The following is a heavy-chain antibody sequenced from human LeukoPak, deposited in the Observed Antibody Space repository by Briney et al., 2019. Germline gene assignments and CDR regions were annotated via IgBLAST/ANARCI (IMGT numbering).Heavy chain of an antibody. D-gene: IGHD5-12*01. Sequence: ASVKVSCKASGYTFTSYYMHWVRQAPGQGLEWMGWINTNTGNPTYAQGFTGRFVFSLDTSVSTAYLQISSLKAEDTAVYYCARDHRALSGYEGWFDPWGQGTLVTVSS. CDR3: ARDHRALSGYEGWFDP. V-gene: IGHV7-4-1*02. CDR1: GYTFTSYY. CDR2: INTNTGNP. J-gene: IGHJ5*02.